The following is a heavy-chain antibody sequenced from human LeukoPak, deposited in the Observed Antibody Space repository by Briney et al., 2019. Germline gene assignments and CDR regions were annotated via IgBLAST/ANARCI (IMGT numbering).Heavy chain of an antibody. D-gene: IGHD3-22*01. CDR2: IYYSGST. J-gene: IGHJ3*02. V-gene: IGHV4-39*01. CDR1: GGSISSSSYY. Sequence: SETLSLTCSVSGGSISSSSYYWGWIRQPPGKGLEWIGSIYYSGSTYYNPSLKSRVTISVDTSKNQFSLKLSSVTAADTAVYYCARRRYYDSSGSPGRAFDIWAQGTMVTVSS. CDR3: ARRRYYDSSGSPGRAFDI.